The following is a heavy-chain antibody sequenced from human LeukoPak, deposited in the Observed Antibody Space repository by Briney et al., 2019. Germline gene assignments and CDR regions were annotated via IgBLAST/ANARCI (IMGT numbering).Heavy chain of an antibody. CDR1: GGSISSGSYY. V-gene: IGHV4-61*02. CDR2: IFTSGST. J-gene: IGHJ4*02. Sequence: SETLSLTCTVSGGSISSGSYYWSWIRQPAGKGLEWIGRIFTSGSTNYNPSLKSRVTMSVDTSKNQFSLKLSSVTAADTAVYYCAREGYYFDYWGQGTLVTVSS. CDR3: AREGYYFDY.